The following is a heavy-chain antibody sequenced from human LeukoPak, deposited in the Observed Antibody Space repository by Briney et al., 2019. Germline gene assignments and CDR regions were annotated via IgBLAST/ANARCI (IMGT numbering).Heavy chain of an antibody. CDR1: GGSISSYY. Sequence: SETLSLTCTVSGGSISSYYWSWIRQPAGKGLEWIGYIYYSGSTNYNPSLKSRVTISVDTSKNQFSLKLSSVTAADTAVYYCARGGREWPPYYYYMDVWGKGTTVTVSS. V-gene: IGHV4-59*01. D-gene: IGHD3-3*01. CDR2: IYYSGST. J-gene: IGHJ6*03. CDR3: ARGGREWPPYYYYMDV.